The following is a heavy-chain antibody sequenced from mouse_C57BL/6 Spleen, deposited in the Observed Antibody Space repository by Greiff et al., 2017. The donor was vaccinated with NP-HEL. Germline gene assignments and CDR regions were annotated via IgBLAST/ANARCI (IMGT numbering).Heavy chain of an antibody. CDR3: VSGYDSYYYAMDY. Sequence: EVHLVESGGGLVQPKGSLKLSCAASGFSFNTYAMNWVRQAPGKGLEWVARIRSKSNNYATYYADSVKDRFTISRDDSESMLYLQMNNVKTEDTAMYYCVSGYDSYYYAMDYWGQGTSVTVSA. CDR1: GFSFNTYA. CDR2: IRSKSNNYAT. J-gene: IGHJ4*01. V-gene: IGHV10-1*01. D-gene: IGHD2-2*01.